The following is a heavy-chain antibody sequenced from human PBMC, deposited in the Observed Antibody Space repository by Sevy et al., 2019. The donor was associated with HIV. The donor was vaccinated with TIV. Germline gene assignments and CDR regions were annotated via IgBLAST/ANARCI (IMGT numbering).Heavy chain of an antibody. J-gene: IGHJ4*02. D-gene: IGHD2-21*01. CDR3: ARGPSLIVAGAAGYLDY. CDR2: MWYDGNNK. V-gene: IGHV3-33*01. CDR1: GFTFSNFG. Sequence: GGSLRPSCTASGFTFSNFGIHWVRQAPGKGLQWVALMWYDGNNKYYADSVKGRFTISRDSSKNTVYLQMNNLRAEDTAMYYCARGPSLIVAGAAGYLDYWGQGTLVTVSS.